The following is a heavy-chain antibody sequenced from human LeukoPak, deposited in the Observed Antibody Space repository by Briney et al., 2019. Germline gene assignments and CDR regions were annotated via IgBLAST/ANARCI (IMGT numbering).Heavy chain of an antibody. V-gene: IGHV4-61*08. CDR2: IYYSGST. D-gene: IGHD3-10*02. CDR1: GGSISSGGYY. Sequence: SETLSLTCTVSGGSISSGGYYWSWIRQPPGKGLEWIGYIYYSGSTNYNPSLKSRVTKSVDTSKNQFSLKLSSVTAADTAVYYCARTMLPIRLGAFDIWGQGTMVTVSS. J-gene: IGHJ3*02. CDR3: ARTMLPIRLGAFDI.